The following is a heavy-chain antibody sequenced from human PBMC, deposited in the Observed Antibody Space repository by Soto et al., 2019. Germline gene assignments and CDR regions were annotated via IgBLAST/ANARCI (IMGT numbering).Heavy chain of an antibody. V-gene: IGHV3-30*18. Sequence: QVQLVESGGGVVQPGRSLRLSCAASGFTFSSYGMHWVRQAPGKGLEWVAVISYDGSNKYYADSVKGRFTISRDNSKNTLYLQMNSLRAEDAAVYYCAKLASGTTPNAFDIWGQGTMVTVSS. CDR2: ISYDGSNK. D-gene: IGHD1-1*01. J-gene: IGHJ3*02. CDR1: GFTFSSYG. CDR3: AKLASGTTPNAFDI.